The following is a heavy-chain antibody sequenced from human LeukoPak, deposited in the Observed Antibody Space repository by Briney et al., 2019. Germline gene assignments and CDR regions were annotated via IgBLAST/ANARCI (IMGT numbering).Heavy chain of an antibody. CDR1: GFTFSSYW. J-gene: IGHJ4*02. Sequence: GGSLRLSCAASGFTFSSYWMHWVRQAPGKGLVWVSHINSDGSSTTYADSVKGRFTISRDNARNTLYLQTNSLRAEDTAVYYCARDDVVSGTGLGDYWGQRTLVTVSS. D-gene: IGHD5/OR15-5a*01. V-gene: IGHV3-74*03. CDR3: ARDDVVSGTGLGDY. CDR2: INSDGSST.